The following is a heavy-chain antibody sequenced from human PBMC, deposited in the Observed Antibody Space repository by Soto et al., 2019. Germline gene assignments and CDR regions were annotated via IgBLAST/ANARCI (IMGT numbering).Heavy chain of an antibody. J-gene: IGHJ4*02. D-gene: IGHD2-15*01. CDR3: ARDLQEYCSGGRCYHFDY. Sequence: QVQLVQSGAEVKKPGASVRVSCKASGYTLTSYSMHWVRQAPGQGLEWMGIINPSGDNIRYAQNFQGKVTMTRDTSTSPVYLELSSLRTEDTAIYYCARDLQEYCSGGRCYHFDYWGQGPLVTVSS. V-gene: IGHV1-46*01. CDR2: INPSGDNI. CDR1: GYTLTSYS.